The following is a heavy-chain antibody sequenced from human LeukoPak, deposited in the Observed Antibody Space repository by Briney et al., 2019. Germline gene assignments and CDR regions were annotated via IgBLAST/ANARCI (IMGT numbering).Heavy chain of an antibody. CDR2: INHSGST. J-gene: IGHJ5*02. D-gene: IGHD2-15*01. V-gene: IGHV4-34*01. Sequence: KSSETLSLTCAVYGGSFSGYYWSWIRQPPGKGLEWIGEINHSGSTNYNPSLKSRVTISVDTSKNQFSLKLSSVTAADTAVYYCAREGWQPEGYNWFDPWGQGTLVTVSS. CDR3: AREGWQPEGYNWFDP. CDR1: GGSFSGYY.